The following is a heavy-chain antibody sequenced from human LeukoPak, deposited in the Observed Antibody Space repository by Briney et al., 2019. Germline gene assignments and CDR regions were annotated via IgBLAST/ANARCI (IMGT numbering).Heavy chain of an antibody. D-gene: IGHD3-22*01. CDR1: GFTFDDYA. V-gene: IGHV3-9*01. Sequence: PGRSLRLSCAASGFTFDDYAMHWVRQAPGKGLEWVSGISWNSGSIGYADSVKGRFTISRDNTKNSLYLQMNSLRAEDTALYYCAKAPHYYDSSGYLPVWGQGALVTVSS. CDR2: ISWNSGSI. J-gene: IGHJ4*02. CDR3: AKAPHYYDSSGYLPV.